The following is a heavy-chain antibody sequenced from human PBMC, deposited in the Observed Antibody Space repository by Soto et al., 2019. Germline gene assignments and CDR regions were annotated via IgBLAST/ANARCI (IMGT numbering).Heavy chain of an antibody. CDR1: GFTFTTYV. CDR2: ISGTGGNT. D-gene: IGHD3-10*01. V-gene: IGHV3-23*01. CDR3: AKYYGWRGGMDV. J-gene: IGHJ6*02. Sequence: EVLLLESGGGLVQPGGSLRLSCAASGFTFTTYVMSWVRLATGKGLEWLTAISGTGGNTYYADSVKGRFTISRDNSKNTLYVQMNNLRAEDTAIYYCAKYYGWRGGMDVWGQGTTVTVSS.